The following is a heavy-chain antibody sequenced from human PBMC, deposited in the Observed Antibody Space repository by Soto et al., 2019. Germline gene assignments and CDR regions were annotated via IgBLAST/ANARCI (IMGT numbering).Heavy chain of an antibody. D-gene: IGHD2-15*01. Sequence: QVQLVESGGGVVQPGRSLRLSCAASGFTFSSYAMHWVRQAPGKGLEWVAVISYDGSNKYYADSVKGRFTISRDNSKNTLYLQMNSLRAEDTAVHYCARDGGAYWGQGTLVTVSS. CDR1: GFTFSSYA. CDR2: ISYDGSNK. CDR3: ARDGGAY. V-gene: IGHV3-30-3*01. J-gene: IGHJ4*02.